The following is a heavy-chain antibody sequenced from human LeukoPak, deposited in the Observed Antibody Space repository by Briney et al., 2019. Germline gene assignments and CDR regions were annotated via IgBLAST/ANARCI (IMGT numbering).Heavy chain of an antibody. CDR2: INPNSGGT. D-gene: IGHD6-6*01. CDR3: ARKGSSLDY. Sequence: ASVKVSCKASGYTFTGYYMHWVRQAPGQGLEWMGWINPNSGGTYYAQRFQGRVTMTRDTSITTAYMELSGLRSDDSAVYYCARKGSSLDYWGQGTLVTVSS. V-gene: IGHV1-2*02. CDR1: GYTFTGYY. J-gene: IGHJ4*02.